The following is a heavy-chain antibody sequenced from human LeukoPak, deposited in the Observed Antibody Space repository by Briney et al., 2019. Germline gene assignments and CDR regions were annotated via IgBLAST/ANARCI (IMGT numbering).Heavy chain of an antibody. Sequence: AGGSLRLSCAASGFTFSAYDMNCARQARQRGLEWVSYISRDSAFVYYADSVKGRLPIPRDNAKNSLYLQKETLRCEDRAVYYCARDGASTARASGMDVWGIGRTVAVSS. D-gene: IGHD5-18*01. CDR3: ARDGASTARASGMDV. CDR2: ISRDSAFV. V-gene: IGHV3-21*01. CDR1: GFTFSAYD. J-gene: IGHJ6*01.